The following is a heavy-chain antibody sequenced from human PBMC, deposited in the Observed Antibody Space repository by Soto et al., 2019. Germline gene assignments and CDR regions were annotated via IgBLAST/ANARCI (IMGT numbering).Heavy chain of an antibody. Sequence: PSETLSLTCAVYGGSFSGSYWSWIRQPPGKGLEWVWEINHSGSTNYNPSPKSRVTISVDTAKTQFSLKLSSVTAADTAVYYCARNQWGYGRGSDRPLGFDYWGQGTLVTVSS. D-gene: IGHD3-16*02. V-gene: IGHV4-34*01. CDR1: GGSFSGSY. J-gene: IGHJ4*02. CDR3: ARNQWGYGRGSDRPLGFDY. CDR2: INHSGST.